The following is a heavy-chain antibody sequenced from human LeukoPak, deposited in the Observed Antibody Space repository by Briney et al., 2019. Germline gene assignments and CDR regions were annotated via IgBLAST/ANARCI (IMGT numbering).Heavy chain of an antibody. CDR1: GFTFNSFE. Sequence: GGSLRLSCAASGFTFNSFEMNWVRQAPGKGLEWVANIKQDGSEKYYVDSVKGRFTISRDNAKNSLYLQMNSLRAEDTAVYYCARVFSPNSSGWYAGAFDIWGQGTMVTVSS. D-gene: IGHD6-19*01. V-gene: IGHV3-7*04. CDR3: ARVFSPNSSGWYAGAFDI. CDR2: IKQDGSEK. J-gene: IGHJ3*02.